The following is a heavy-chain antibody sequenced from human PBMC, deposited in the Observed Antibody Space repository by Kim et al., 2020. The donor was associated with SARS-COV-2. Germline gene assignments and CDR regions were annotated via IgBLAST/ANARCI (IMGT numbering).Heavy chain of an antibody. J-gene: IGHJ6*02. CDR1: GFTFSSYG. Sequence: GGSLRLSCAASGFTFSSYGMHWVRQAPCKGLEWVAVIWYDGSNKYYADSVKGRFTISRDNSKNTLYLQMNSLRAEDTAVYYCARDTRDYYGMDVWGQGTTVTVSS. CDR2: IWYDGSNK. V-gene: IGHV3-33*01. CDR3: ARDTRDYYGMDV.